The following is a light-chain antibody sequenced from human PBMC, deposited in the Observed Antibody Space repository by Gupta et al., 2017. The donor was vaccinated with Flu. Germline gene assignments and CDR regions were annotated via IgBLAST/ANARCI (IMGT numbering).Light chain of an antibody. CDR1: QECWDSRNNKSY. CDR2: WAS. V-gene: IGKV4-1*01. Sequence: SLGETATIDCKSSQECWDSRNNKSYLAWYQQKPGQPPKLLIYWASSRHAGVPDSFIGGGSGTDFSLTISRLQAEDVAVYYCQQEFNRPNTFGRGTTLEIK. J-gene: IGKJ4*02. CDR3: QQEFNRPNT.